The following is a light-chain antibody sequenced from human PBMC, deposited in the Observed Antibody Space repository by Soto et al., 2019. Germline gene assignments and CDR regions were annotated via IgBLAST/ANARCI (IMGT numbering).Light chain of an antibody. J-gene: IGKJ1*01. CDR1: QSISSW. CDR2: KAS. V-gene: IGKV1-5*03. Sequence: DIQMTQSPSTLSASVGDRVTITCRASQSISSWLAWYQQRPGKAPKLLIYKASSLQSGVPSRFSGSGSGTELTLTITSLQPDDFATYYCQQYNNYWTFGQGTKVENK. CDR3: QQYNNYWT.